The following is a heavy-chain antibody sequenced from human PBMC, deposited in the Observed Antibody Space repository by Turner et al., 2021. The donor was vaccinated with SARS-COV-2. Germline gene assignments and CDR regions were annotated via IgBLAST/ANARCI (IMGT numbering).Heavy chain of an antibody. CDR1: GFTSSTYA. V-gene: IGHV3-30-3*01. Sequence: QVQLLESGGGVVQPGRSLRLPCAASGFTSSTYAMHWVRQAPGKGLGWVVVISSDGTNKYNADSVKGRFTISRDNSKNTLYLQMNSLRTEDTAVYYCARDRDCSSTSCYNAFDIWGQGTMVTVSS. CDR2: ISSDGTNK. CDR3: ARDRDCSSTSCYNAFDI. D-gene: IGHD2-2*02. J-gene: IGHJ3*02.